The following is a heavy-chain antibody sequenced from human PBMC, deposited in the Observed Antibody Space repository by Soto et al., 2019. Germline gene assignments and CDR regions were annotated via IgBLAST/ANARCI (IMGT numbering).Heavy chain of an antibody. CDR2: ICCGGGST. V-gene: IGHV3-23*01. Sequence: EVQLLESGGGLVQPGGSLRLSCAASGFTFSSYAMRWVRQAPVKGLEWVSVICCGGGSTYYADSVKGRFTISRDNSKNKQYPQKNSLRAEDTAVYYSARRGSGSYYDYWGQGTRVPVSS. D-gene: IGHD1-26*01. CDR1: GFTFSSYA. CDR3: ARRGSGSYYDY. J-gene: IGHJ4*02.